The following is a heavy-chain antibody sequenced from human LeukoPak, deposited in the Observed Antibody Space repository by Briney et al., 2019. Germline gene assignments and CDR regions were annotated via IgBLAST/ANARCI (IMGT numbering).Heavy chain of an antibody. V-gene: IGHV4-39*07. D-gene: IGHD6-6*01. CDR2: IYYSGST. CDR1: GVSISSTNYY. J-gene: IGHJ6*03. CDR3: ARASRDYYYYYMDV. Sequence: SETLSLTCTVSGVSISSTNYYWGWIRQPPGEGLEWIGSIYYSGSTYYNPSLKSRVTISVDTSKNQFSLRLSSVTAADTAVYYCARASRDYYYYYMDVWGKGTTVTVSS.